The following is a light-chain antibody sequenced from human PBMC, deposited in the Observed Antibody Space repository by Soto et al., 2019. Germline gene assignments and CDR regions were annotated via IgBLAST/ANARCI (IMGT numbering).Light chain of an antibody. CDR2: GNN. Sequence: QSVLTQPPSVSGAPGQRVTISCTGSSSNIGAGYDVHWYQQLPGTAPKLVMHGNNQRPSGVPDRFSGSKSGTSASLAISGLQSDDEADYYCAAWDDNLIGVVFGGGTKLTVL. V-gene: IGLV1-40*01. J-gene: IGLJ2*01. CDR1: SSNIGAGYD. CDR3: AAWDDNLIGVV.